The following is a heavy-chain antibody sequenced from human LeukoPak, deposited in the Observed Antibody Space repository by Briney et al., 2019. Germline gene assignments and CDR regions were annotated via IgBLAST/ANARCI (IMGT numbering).Heavy chain of an antibody. CDR2: INPNTGGT. V-gene: IGHV1-2*02. J-gene: IGHJ4*02. CDR3: ARVGYCSRGVCYNYDY. D-gene: IGHD2-8*01. CDR1: GYSFTGNY. Sequence: ASVKVSCKASGYSFTGNYMHWVRQAPGQGFEWMGWINPNTGGTNYAQKFKGRVLMTRDTSISTAYLELSSLKSDDTAVYYCARVGYCSRGVCYNYDYWGQGAQVTVSS.